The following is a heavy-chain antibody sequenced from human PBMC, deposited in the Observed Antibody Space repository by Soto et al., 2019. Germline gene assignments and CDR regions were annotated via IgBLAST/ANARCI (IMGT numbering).Heavy chain of an antibody. CDR3: ARDQAAAVDYYYGMDV. CDR1: GGTFSSYT. D-gene: IGHD6-13*01. J-gene: IGHJ6*02. V-gene: IGHV1-69*04. CDR2: IIPILGIA. Sequence: ASMKVSCKASGGTFSSYTISWVRQAPGQGLEKMRRIIPILGIANYAQKFQGRVTITADESSSTAYMELSSLRSEDTALYYCARDQAAAVDYYYGMDVWGQGTTVTVSS.